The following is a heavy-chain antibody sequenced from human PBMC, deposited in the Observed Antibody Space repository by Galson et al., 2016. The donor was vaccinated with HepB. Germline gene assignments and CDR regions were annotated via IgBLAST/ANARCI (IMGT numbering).Heavy chain of an antibody. J-gene: IGHJ6*02. CDR3: AKRMSYSYYYAMDI. CDR2: ISGSGGST. Sequence: SLRLSCAASGFTFSSYVMSWVRQAPGKGLEWVSAISGSGGSTYYADSVKGRFTISRDNSKNTLYLQINSLRAEDTAVYYCAKRMSYSYYYAMDIWGQGTTVTVSS. CDR1: GFTFSSYV. D-gene: IGHD2-15*01. V-gene: IGHV3-23*01.